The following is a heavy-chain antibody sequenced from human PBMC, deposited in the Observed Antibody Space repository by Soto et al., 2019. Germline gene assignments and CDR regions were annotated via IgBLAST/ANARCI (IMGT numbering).Heavy chain of an antibody. Sequence: QVQLVESGGGVVQPGRSLRLSCAASRVTFSNYGMHWVRQAPGKGLEWVAAISYDGTNQYYADSVKGRFTISRDNSKNTLYLEMHNLRPEDTAVYYCVSPRRRYDSRGYHILDYWGQGTLVTVSS. CDR2: ISYDGTNQ. CDR1: RVTFSNYG. V-gene: IGHV3-30*03. D-gene: IGHD3-22*01. CDR3: VSPRRRYDSRGYHILDY. J-gene: IGHJ4*02.